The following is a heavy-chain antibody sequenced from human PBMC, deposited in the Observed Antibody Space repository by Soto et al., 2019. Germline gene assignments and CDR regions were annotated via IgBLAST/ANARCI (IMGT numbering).Heavy chain of an antibody. V-gene: IGHV3-33*01. CDR1: GFTFSTYV. D-gene: IGHD6-13*01. CDR3: ARGTASSGYFAY. Sequence: QVQLVESGGGVVQPGRSLRLSCAASGFTFSTYVMHWVRQAPGKGLEWVAGIRQDGRDQYYADSVKGRFTISRDNPNSALYLQINSLRAEDTAVYFCARGTASSGYFAYWGQGTLVTVSS. CDR2: IRQDGRDQ. J-gene: IGHJ4*02.